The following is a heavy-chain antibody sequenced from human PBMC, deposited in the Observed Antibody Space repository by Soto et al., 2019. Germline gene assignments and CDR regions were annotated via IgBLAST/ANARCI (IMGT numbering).Heavy chain of an antibody. V-gene: IGHV4-4*02. Sequence: LQQSGPGLVKPSGTLSLSCDVSRVSFSNPNWWTWVRQPPGRGLEWIGQNSYSGTTVYNSSLESRLSILVDMSKSVFSLVLTSVTAADTAMTYCARSSSRVTPWMEREEAFDIWGQGTMVTVSP. D-gene: IGHD1-1*01. J-gene: IGHJ3*02. CDR3: ARSSSRVTPWMEREEAFDI. CDR2: NSYSGTT. CDR1: RVSFSNPNW.